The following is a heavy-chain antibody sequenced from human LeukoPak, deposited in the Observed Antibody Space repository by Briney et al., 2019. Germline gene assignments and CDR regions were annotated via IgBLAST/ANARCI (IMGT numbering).Heavy chain of an antibody. CDR3: AGSEYSSSSNDY. J-gene: IGHJ4*02. D-gene: IGHD6-6*01. Sequence: GGSLRLSCAASGFTFSSYSMNWVRQAPGKGLEWVSSISSSSSYIYYTDSVKGRFTVSRDNAKNSLYLQMNSLRAEDTAVYYCAGSEYSSSSNDYWGQGTLVTVSS. CDR1: GFTFSSYS. CDR2: ISSSSSYI. V-gene: IGHV3-21*01.